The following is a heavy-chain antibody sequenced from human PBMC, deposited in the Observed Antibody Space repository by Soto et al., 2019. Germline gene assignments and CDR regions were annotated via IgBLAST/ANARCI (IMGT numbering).Heavy chain of an antibody. Sequence: SVKVSCKASGYTFTSYDINWVRQATGQGLEWMGWMNPNSGNTGYAKKFQGRVTMTRNTSISTAYMELSSLRSADTAVYYCAGDVGYSYGSRWFDPWGQGTLVTVS. CDR2: MNPNSGNT. CDR1: GYTFTSYD. V-gene: IGHV1-8*01. J-gene: IGHJ5*02. CDR3: AGDVGYSYGSRWFDP. D-gene: IGHD5-18*01.